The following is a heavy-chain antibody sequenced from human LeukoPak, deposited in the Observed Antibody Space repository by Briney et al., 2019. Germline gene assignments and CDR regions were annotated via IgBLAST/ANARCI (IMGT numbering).Heavy chain of an antibody. CDR3: AIGGLEYQLLSYFDY. D-gene: IGHD2-2*01. V-gene: IGHV4-59*01. CDR1: GGSISSYY. CDR2: IYYRGST. Sequence: SETLSLTCTVSGGSISSYYWRWIRQPPGKGLEWIGYIYYRGSTNFNPSLKSRFTISVDTSKNQFSLKLSSVTAADTAVYYCAIGGLEYQLLSYFDYWGQGTLVTVSS. J-gene: IGHJ4*02.